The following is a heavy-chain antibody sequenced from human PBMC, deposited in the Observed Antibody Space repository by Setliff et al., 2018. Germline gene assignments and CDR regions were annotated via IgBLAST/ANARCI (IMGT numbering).Heavy chain of an antibody. D-gene: IGHD6-19*01. Sequence: GGSLRLSCAASAFTFSGYAMHWVRQAPGKGLEWVSSISSGSSYTYYADSVKGRFTISRDNAKNSLYLQMNSLRGEDTAVYYCAGGRGWRFDDWGQGTLVTVSS. J-gene: IGHJ4*02. CDR3: AGGRGWRFDD. V-gene: IGHV3-21*04. CDR1: AFTFSGYA. CDR2: ISSGSSYT.